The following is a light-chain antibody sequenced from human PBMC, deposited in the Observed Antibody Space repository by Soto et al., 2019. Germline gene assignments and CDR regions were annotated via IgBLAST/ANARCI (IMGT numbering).Light chain of an antibody. Sequence: DLQMTQSPSSLSASVGDRVTITCQASQDIREYLSWYQQKPGRAPKLLIYGASNLETGVPSRFSGSGYGSDFTFTISSLQPEDVATYYCQHYDHLPPFTFGPGTKVAVK. CDR3: QHYDHLPPFT. CDR2: GAS. CDR1: QDIREY. V-gene: IGKV1-33*01. J-gene: IGKJ3*01.